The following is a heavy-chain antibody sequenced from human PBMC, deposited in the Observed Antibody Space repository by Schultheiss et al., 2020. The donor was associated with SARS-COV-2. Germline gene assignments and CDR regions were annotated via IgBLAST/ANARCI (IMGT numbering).Heavy chain of an antibody. D-gene: IGHD6-19*01. CDR1: GGSFSGYY. Sequence: SETLSLTCAVYGGSFSGYYWSWIRQPPGKGLEWIGEINHSGSTNYNPSLKSRVTISVDTSKNQFSLKLSSVTAADTAVYYCAREYSSGWSDYWGQGTLVTVSS. CDR2: INHSGST. J-gene: IGHJ4*02. V-gene: IGHV4-34*01. CDR3: AREYSSGWSDY.